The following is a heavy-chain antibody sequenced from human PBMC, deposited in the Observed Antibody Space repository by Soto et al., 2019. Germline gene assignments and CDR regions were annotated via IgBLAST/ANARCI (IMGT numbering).Heavy chain of an antibody. CDR2: IKTKGEGGPT. D-gene: IGHD2-15*01. Sequence: EVQLVESGGGFIQPGGSLRLSCAASGLPISNAWMNWVRQAPGKGLEWVGHIKTKGEGGPTDYAAAVKGRFTVSRDDSKNTLHLQMNSLKTEDTAVYYCTTGSVEGVWGQGTTVTVSS. V-gene: IGHV3-15*07. CDR3: TTGSVEGV. J-gene: IGHJ6*02. CDR1: GLPISNAW.